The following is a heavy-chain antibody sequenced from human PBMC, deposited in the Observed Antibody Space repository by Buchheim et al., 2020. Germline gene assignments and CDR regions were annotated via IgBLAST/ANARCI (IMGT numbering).Heavy chain of an antibody. CDR2: IYYTGST. J-gene: IGHJ4*02. CDR1: GGSISSYF. V-gene: IGHV4-59*08. Sequence: QVPLQESGPGLVKPSETLSLTCSVSGGSISSYFWSWIRQPPGKGLEWIGYIYYTGSTNYNPSLKSRVTISVDTSKNQFSLKLSSVTAADAAVYYCARQSGGSGYPYFDYWGQGTL. CDR3: ARQSGGSGYPYFDY. D-gene: IGHD3-22*01.